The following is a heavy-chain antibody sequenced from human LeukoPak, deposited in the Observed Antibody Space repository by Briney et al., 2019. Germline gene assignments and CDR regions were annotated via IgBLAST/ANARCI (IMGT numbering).Heavy chain of an antibody. CDR1: GVSISAYY. D-gene: IGHD6-19*01. CDR3: ARSIAVAGIVSDYYYYAMDV. CDR2: IYYSGSP. Sequence: SETLSLTCTASGVSISAYYWSWIRQPPGKGLEWIGSIYYSGSPNYNPSLKSRITISIPTSKKQFSLKLTSVPAADTAVYYCARSIAVAGIVSDYYYYAMDVWGQGTTVTVSS. V-gene: IGHV4-59*08. J-gene: IGHJ6*02.